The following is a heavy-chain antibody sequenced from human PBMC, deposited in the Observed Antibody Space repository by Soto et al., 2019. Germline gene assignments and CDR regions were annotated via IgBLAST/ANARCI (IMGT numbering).Heavy chain of an antibody. D-gene: IGHD3-3*01. CDR2: IYYSGST. CDR3: ARDHTPYDFWSGYYL. J-gene: IGHJ5*02. V-gene: IGHV4-59*12. Sequence: PSETLSLTCTVSGGSISSYYWSWIRQPPGKGLEWIGYIYYSGSTNYNPSLKSRVTISVDTSKNQFSLKLSSVTAADTAVYYCARDHTPYDFWSGYYLWGQGTLVTVSS. CDR1: GGSISSYY.